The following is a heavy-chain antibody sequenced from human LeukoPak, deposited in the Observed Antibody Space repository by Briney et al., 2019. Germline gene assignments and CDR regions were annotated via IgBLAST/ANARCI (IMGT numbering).Heavy chain of an antibody. J-gene: IGHJ6*02. Sequence: GRSLRLSCAASGFTFDDYAMHWVRQAPGKGLEWVSGISWNSGSIGYADSVKGRFTISRDNAKNSLYLQMNSLRAEDTALYYCAKSGFGYYYCGMDVWGQGTTVTVSS. CDR1: GFTFDDYA. V-gene: IGHV3-9*01. CDR3: AKSGFGYYYCGMDV. CDR2: ISWNSGSI. D-gene: IGHD6-25*01.